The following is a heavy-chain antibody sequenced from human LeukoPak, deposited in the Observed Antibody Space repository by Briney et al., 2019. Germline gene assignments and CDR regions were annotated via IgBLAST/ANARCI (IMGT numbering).Heavy chain of an antibody. V-gene: IGHV3-30*18. Sequence: PGRSLRLSCAASGFTFSSYGMHWVRQAPGKGLEWVAVISYDGSNKYYADSVKGRFTISRDNSKNTLYLQMNSLRAEDTAVYYCAKASPREYSGYDSRSGAFDIWGQGTMVTVSS. CDR2: ISYDGSNK. CDR3: AKASPREYSGYDSRSGAFDI. CDR1: GFTFSSYG. J-gene: IGHJ3*02. D-gene: IGHD5-12*01.